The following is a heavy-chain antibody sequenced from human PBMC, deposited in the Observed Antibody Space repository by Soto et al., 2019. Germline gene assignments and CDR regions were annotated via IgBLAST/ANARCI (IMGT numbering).Heavy chain of an antibody. CDR2: IYWDDDK. Sequence: QITLKESGPTLANPTQSLTLTCTFSGFSLSTARASVGWLRQPPGKALDWLALIYWDDDKRYSPSLKSRLTITKDTSTNQVVLTPANMYPVDTATYYCAHSRGFGELAFDHWCQGTQVTVSS. D-gene: IGHD3-10*01. CDR1: GFSLSTARAS. V-gene: IGHV2-5*02. CDR3: AHSRGFGELAFDH. J-gene: IGHJ4*02.